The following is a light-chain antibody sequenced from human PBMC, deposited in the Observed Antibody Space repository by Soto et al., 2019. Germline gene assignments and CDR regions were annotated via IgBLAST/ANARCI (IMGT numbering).Light chain of an antibody. V-gene: IGKV3-20*01. Sequence: EIVLTQSPGTLSLSPGGRATLSCRASQSVRNNYLAWYQQKPGQAPRFLIYDASSRATGIPDRFSGSGSGTDFTLTISRLEPEDFAVYYCQQYGSSPLTFGGGTKVEIK. CDR1: QSVRNNY. CDR2: DAS. CDR3: QQYGSSPLT. J-gene: IGKJ4*01.